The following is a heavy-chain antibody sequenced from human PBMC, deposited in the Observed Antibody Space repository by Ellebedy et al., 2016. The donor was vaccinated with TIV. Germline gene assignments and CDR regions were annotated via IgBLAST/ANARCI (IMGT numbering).Heavy chain of an antibody. Sequence: GESLKISXAASGFSFSRSAMSWVRQAPGKGLEWVSTLSGSGGNTFYADSVEGRFTISRDKSKKTPYLQMNSLRAEDTAVYYCARNGDYLLDHWGQGTLVTVSS. CDR2: LSGSGGNT. J-gene: IGHJ4*02. D-gene: IGHD4-17*01. CDR1: GFSFSRSA. V-gene: IGHV3-23*01. CDR3: ARNGDYLLDH.